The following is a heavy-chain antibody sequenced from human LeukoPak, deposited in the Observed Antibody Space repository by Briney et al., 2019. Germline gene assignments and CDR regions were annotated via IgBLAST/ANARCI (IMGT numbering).Heavy chain of an antibody. V-gene: IGHV3-66*01. CDR3: AGVDYGDYGFDY. CDR2: IYSGGST. CDR1: GFSVSINY. Sequence: GGSLRLSCAASGFSVSINYMSWVRQAPGKGLEWVSVIYSGGSTYYADSVKGRFTISRDNSKNTLYLQINSLRAEDTAVDYCAGVDYGDYGFDYWGQGTLVTVSS. J-gene: IGHJ4*02. D-gene: IGHD4-17*01.